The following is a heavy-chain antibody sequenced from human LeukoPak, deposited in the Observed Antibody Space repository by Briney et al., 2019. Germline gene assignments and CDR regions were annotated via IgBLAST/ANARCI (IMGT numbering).Heavy chain of an antibody. CDR3: ARHAGDYIYGSGYHYYYYMDV. CDR2: IYPGDSDT. CDR1: GYSFTSYL. Sequence: GESLKISCMGSGYSFTSYLAGWVRQMPGKGLEWMGIIYPGDSDTRYSPSFQGQVTISADKSISTAYLQWSSLKASDTAIYYCARHAGDYIYGSGYHYYYYMDVWGKGTTVTVSS. V-gene: IGHV5-51*01. D-gene: IGHD3-10*01. J-gene: IGHJ6*03.